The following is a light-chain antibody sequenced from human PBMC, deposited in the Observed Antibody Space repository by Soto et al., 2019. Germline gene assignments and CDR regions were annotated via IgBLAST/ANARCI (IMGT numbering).Light chain of an antibody. Sequence: DIQMTQSPSSVSASVGDRVTITCRASQGISFWLAWYQQKPGKAPNLLIYAASSLQSGVPSRFSGSGSGTDFTLTISSLQPEDFATYYCQQANSFPLTFGGGTKVDIK. CDR1: QGISFW. CDR2: AAS. CDR3: QQANSFPLT. J-gene: IGKJ4*01. V-gene: IGKV1-12*01.